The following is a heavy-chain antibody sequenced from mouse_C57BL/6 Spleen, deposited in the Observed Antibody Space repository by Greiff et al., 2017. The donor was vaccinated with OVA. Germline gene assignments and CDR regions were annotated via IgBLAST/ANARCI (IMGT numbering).Heavy chain of an antibody. CDR1: GFNIKDDY. Sequence: VQLQQSGAELARPGASVKLSCTASGFNIKDDYMHWVKQRPEQGLEWIGWIDPENGDTEYASKFQGKATITADTSSNTAYLQLSSLTSEDTAVYYCTYYYGSDYWGQGTTLTVSS. J-gene: IGHJ2*01. D-gene: IGHD1-1*01. V-gene: IGHV14-4*01. CDR3: TYYYGSDY. CDR2: IDPENGDT.